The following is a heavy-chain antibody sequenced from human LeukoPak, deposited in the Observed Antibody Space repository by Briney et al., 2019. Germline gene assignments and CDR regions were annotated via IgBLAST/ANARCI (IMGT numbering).Heavy chain of an antibody. Sequence: KPSETLSLTCTVSGYSISSGYYWGWIRQPPGKGLEWIGSIYHSGSTYYNPSLKSRVTISVDTSKNQFSLKLSSVTAADTAVYYCARARKQQLVYRGVYNWFDPWGQGTLVTVSS. J-gene: IGHJ5*02. CDR2: IYHSGST. CDR1: GYSISSGYY. CDR3: ARARKQQLVYRGVYNWFDP. D-gene: IGHD6-13*01. V-gene: IGHV4-38-2*02.